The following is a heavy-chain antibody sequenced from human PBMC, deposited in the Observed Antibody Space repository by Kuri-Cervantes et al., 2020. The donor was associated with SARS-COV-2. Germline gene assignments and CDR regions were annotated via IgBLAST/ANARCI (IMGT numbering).Heavy chain of an antibody. CDR2: IYYSGST. D-gene: IGHD3-16*02. CDR1: GGSIRSSSYY. Sequence: GSLRLSCIVSGGSIRSSSYYCGWIRQPPGKGLEWIGSIYYSGSTYYNQSLKIRVTISVDTSKNQLSLKLSSVTAADTAVYYCARHEVLITFGGVIVSYFDYWGQGTLVTVSS. J-gene: IGHJ4*02. CDR3: ARHEVLITFGGVIVSYFDY. V-gene: IGHV4-39*01.